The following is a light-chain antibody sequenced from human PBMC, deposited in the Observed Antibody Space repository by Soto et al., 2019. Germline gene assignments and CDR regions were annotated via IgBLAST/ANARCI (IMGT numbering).Light chain of an antibody. V-gene: IGKV3-20*01. CDR1: QSVRNSY. Sequence: DIVLMQSPGTLSLSPGERATLSCRASQSVRNSYLAWYQQKPGQAPRLLIYGASSRATGIPDRFSGSGPGTDFTLTISRLEPEDFAVYYCQQYGSSSTFGQGTKVEIK. CDR3: QQYGSSST. J-gene: IGKJ1*01. CDR2: GAS.